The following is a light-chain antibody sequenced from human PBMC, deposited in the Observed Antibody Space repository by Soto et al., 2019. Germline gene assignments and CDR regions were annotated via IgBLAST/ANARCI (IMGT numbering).Light chain of an antibody. J-gene: IGKJ4*01. V-gene: IGKV3-11*01. Sequence: EVVLTQSPATLTLPPGEKAILSCRASQDINTYLGWYQQKPGQPPRLLIYDASNRASGIPARFSGSGSGTDFTLTIDTLESEDFAIYYCQHRYYWPLTFGAGTKVEIK. CDR3: QHRYYWPLT. CDR1: QDINTY. CDR2: DAS.